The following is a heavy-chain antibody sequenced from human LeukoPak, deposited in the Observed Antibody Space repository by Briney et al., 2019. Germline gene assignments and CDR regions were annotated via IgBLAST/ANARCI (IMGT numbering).Heavy chain of an antibody. J-gene: IGHJ5*02. CDR1: GGSVNSGSSY. Sequence: SETLSLTCTVSGGSVNSGSSYWTWIRQPPEKGLEWIGAIYYSGSTNYNPSLKSRVSISLDTSNNHLSLKLTSVTAADTAVYYCARKFDAWGQGILVSVSS. CDR2: IYYSGST. V-gene: IGHV4-61*03. CDR3: ARKFDA.